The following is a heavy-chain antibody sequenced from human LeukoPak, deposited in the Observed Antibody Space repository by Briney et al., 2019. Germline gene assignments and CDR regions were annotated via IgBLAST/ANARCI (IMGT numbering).Heavy chain of an antibody. CDR2: IWYDGSNK. D-gene: IGHD1-1*01. Sequence: PGGSLRLSCAASGFTFSSYGMHWVRQAPGKGLEWVAVIWYDGSNKYYADSVKGRFTISRDNSKNTLYLQMNSLRAEDTAVYYCAREENGPTPGYYGMDVWGQGTTVTVSS. CDR3: AREENGPTPGYYGMDV. J-gene: IGHJ6*02. V-gene: IGHV3-33*01. CDR1: GFTFSSYG.